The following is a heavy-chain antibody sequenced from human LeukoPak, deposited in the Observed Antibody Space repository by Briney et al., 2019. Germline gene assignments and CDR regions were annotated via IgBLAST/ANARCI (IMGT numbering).Heavy chain of an antibody. CDR1: GFTFSSYA. D-gene: IGHD6-19*01. Sequence: PGGSLRLSCAASGFTFSSYAMHWVRLFPGKGLEYVSGISSNGGTTSYADSVQGRFTISRDKSKNTLYLQMGSLRGEDMAVYYCAKVGSGWPGYYFDYWGQGTLVTVSS. CDR3: AKVGSGWPGYYFDY. J-gene: IGHJ4*02. V-gene: IGHV3-64*02. CDR2: ISSNGGTT.